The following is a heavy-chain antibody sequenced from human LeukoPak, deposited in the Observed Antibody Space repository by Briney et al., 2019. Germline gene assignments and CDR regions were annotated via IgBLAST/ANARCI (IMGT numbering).Heavy chain of an antibody. CDR2: MNPNSGNT. Sequence: RASVKVSCKASGYTFTSYDINWVRQATGQGLEWMGWMNPNSGNTGYAQKFQGRVTMTRNTSISTAYMELSSLRSEDTAVYYCASGVGATYITGLAFDIWGQGTMVTVSS. CDR1: GYTFTSYD. J-gene: IGHJ3*02. D-gene: IGHD1-26*01. CDR3: ASGVGATYITGLAFDI. V-gene: IGHV1-8*01.